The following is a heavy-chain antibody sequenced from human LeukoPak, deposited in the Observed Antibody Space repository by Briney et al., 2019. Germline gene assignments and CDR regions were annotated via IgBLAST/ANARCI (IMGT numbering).Heavy chain of an antibody. J-gene: IGHJ4*02. CDR1: GGSFSGYY. CDR3: ARGGGSGWIIDY. Sequence: SETLSLTCAVYGGSFSGYYWSWIRQPPGKGLEWIGDINHSGSTNYSPSLKSRVTISVDTSKNQFSLKLSSVTAADTAVYYCARGGGSGWIIDYWGQGTLVTVSS. CDR2: INHSGST. V-gene: IGHV4-34*01. D-gene: IGHD6-19*01.